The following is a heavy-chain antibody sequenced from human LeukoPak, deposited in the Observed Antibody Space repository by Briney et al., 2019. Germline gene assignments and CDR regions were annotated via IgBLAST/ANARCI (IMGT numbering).Heavy chain of an antibody. D-gene: IGHD6-6*01. CDR1: GGTFSSYA. CDR2: IIPILGIA. J-gene: IGHJ6*02. CDR3: AGDRVWAGNYYYYGMDV. V-gene: IGHV1-69*04. Sequence: ASVKVSCKASGGTFSSYAISWVRQAPGQGLEWMGRIIPILGIANYAQKFQGRVTITADKSTSTAYMELSSLRSEDTAVYYCAGDRVWAGNYYYYGMDVWGQGTTVTVSS.